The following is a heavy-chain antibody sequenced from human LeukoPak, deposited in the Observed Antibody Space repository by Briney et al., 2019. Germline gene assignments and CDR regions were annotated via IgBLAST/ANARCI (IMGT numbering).Heavy chain of an antibody. CDR3: TREYSSGWPFDY. CDR2: IRSKADSYAT. J-gene: IGHJ4*02. D-gene: IGHD6-19*01. CDR1: GFTFSDSA. Sequence: GGSLRLSXAASGFTFSDSAIHWVRQASGKGLEWVGRIRSKADSYATTYGASVKGRFTISRDDSQNTAYLHMNSLKTEDTAVYYCTREYSSGWPFDYWGQGTLVTVSS. V-gene: IGHV3-73*01.